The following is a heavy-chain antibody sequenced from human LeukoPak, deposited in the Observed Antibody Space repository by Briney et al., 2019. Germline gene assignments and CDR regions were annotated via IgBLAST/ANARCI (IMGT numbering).Heavy chain of an antibody. CDR1: GGSISSYY. J-gene: IGHJ4*02. D-gene: IGHD6-19*01. Sequence: SETLSLACTVSGGSISSYYWGWIRQPPGKGLEWIGSIYYSGSTYYNPSLKSRVTISVDTSKNQFSLKLSSVTAADTAVYYCARVASRYSSGWSPFDYWGQGTLVTVSS. V-gene: IGHV4-39*07. CDR3: ARVASRYSSGWSPFDY. CDR2: IYYSGST.